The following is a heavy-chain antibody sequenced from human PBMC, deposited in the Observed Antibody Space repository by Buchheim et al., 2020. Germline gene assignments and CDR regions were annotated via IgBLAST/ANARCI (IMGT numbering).Heavy chain of an antibody. D-gene: IGHD1-1*01. CDR1: GGSISSSNW. CDR3: ARDGQLEHYYYYSNAMAV. J-gene: IGHJ6*04. Sequence: QVQLQESGAGLVKPSGTLAPTCAVSGGSISSSNWWSWVRQPPGKGLEWIGDIYHSGSTNYNPSLKSRVTTSVDKSKTQFSLKLSSVTAADTAVYYCARDGQLEHYYYYSNAMAVWGKGTT. V-gene: IGHV4-4*02. CDR2: IYHSGST.